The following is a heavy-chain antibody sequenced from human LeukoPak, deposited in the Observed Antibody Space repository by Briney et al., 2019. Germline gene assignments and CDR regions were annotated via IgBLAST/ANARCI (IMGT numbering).Heavy chain of an antibody. J-gene: IGHJ6*02. CDR2: ISGGGST. V-gene: IGHV3-23*01. Sequence: GGSLRLSCAASGFTFSTYAMSWVRQAPGKGLEWVSTISGGGSTYYADSVKGRFTISRDNSKNTLYLQMNCLRAEDTAVYYCARDISSSYVWGQGTTVTVSS. D-gene: IGHD6-6*01. CDR1: GFTFSTYA. CDR3: ARDISSSYV.